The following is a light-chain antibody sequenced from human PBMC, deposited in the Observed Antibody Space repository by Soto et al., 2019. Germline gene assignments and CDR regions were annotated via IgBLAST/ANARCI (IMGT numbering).Light chain of an antibody. V-gene: IGKV1-17*03. CDR1: QGISNY. CDR3: QQYRSWPRT. CDR2: AAS. Sequence: DIRMTQSPSAMSASVGDRVTITCRASQGISNYVAWFQQKPGKVPKRLIYAASSLQSGVPSRFSGSGSGTEFTLTITSLRPEDFGVYYCQQYRSWPRTFGQGTKVDIK. J-gene: IGKJ1*01.